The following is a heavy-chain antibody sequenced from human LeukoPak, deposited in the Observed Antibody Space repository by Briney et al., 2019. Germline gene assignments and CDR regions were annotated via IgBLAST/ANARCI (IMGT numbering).Heavy chain of an antibody. V-gene: IGHV3-74*01. D-gene: IGHD4-17*01. Sequence: GRSLRLSCAASGFTFDDYAMHWVRQAPGKGLVWVSRINSDGSSTSYADSVKGRFTISRDNAKNTLYLQMNSLRAEDTAVYYCARALYGDSDYWGQGTLVTVSS. CDR3: ARALYGDSDY. CDR2: INSDGSST. J-gene: IGHJ4*02. CDR1: GFTFDDYA.